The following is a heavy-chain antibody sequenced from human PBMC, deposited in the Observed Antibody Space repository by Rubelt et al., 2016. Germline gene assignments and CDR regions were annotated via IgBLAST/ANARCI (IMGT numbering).Heavy chain of an antibody. D-gene: IGHD4-11*01. V-gene: IGHV1-18*01. Sequence: QVQLVQSGAEVKKPGASVKVSCKASGYTFTSYGIRWVRQAPGQGLEWMGWISAYNGNTNYAQKLQGRVTMTTDTSTSTAYMELRSLRSDDTAVYYCARGARRYSMDPRNAFDIWGQGTMVTVSS. CDR3: ARGARRYSMDPRNAFDI. J-gene: IGHJ3*02. CDR2: ISAYNGNT. CDR1: GYTFTSYG.